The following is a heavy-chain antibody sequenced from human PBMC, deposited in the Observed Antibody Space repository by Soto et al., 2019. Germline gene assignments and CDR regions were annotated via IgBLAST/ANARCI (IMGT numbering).Heavy chain of an antibody. V-gene: IGHV1-69*01. D-gene: IGHD6-19*01. CDR2: FTPKFGTA. J-gene: IGHJ2*01. CDR1: GGTFRNHG. Sequence: QVQLVQSGAEVKKPGSSVKVSCKASGGTFRNHGISWLRQAPGQGLEWIGGFTPKFGTAKYAPKFQGRVSITPDASTPTASVALSNLRPEDTAVYFCERGVVSGLEFWYFDLWGRGTLITVSS. CDR3: ERGVVSGLEFWYFDL.